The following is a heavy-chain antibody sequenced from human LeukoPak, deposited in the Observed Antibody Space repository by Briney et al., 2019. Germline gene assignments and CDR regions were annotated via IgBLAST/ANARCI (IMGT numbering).Heavy chain of an antibody. CDR1: GGSISSYY. D-gene: IGHD6-13*01. CDR3: ARLHKPYSSSWYNWFDP. J-gene: IGHJ5*02. CDR2: INHSGST. Sequence: SETLSLTCTVSGGSISSYYWSWIRQPPGKGLEWIGEINHSGSTNYNPSLKSRVTISVDTSKNQFSLKLSSVTAADTAVYYCARLHKPYSSSWYNWFDPWGQGTLVTVSS. V-gene: IGHV4-34*01.